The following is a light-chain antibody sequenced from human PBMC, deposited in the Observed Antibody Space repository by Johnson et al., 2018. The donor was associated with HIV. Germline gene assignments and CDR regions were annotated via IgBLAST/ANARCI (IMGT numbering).Light chain of an antibody. V-gene: IGLV1-51*02. CDR1: SSNIGNNY. Sequence: QSVLTQPPSVSAAPGQKVTISCSGSSSNIGNNYVSWYQQLPGTAPKLFIYENNKRPSWIPDRFSGSKSGTSATLGITGLQTGDEADYYCGTWDSSLSAAVFGTGTKVTVL. CDR2: ENN. J-gene: IGLJ1*01. CDR3: GTWDSSLSAAV.